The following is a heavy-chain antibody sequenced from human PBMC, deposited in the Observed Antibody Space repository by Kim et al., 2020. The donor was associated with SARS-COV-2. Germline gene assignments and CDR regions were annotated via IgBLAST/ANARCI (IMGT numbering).Heavy chain of an antibody. J-gene: IGHJ4*02. D-gene: IGHD1-7*01. V-gene: IGHV4-4*02. CDR3: AREGPGTTFDY. Sequence: TNSTPSLKSRVTISVDKSKNQFSLKLSSVTAADTAVYYCAREGPGTTFDYWGQGTLVTVSS. CDR2: T.